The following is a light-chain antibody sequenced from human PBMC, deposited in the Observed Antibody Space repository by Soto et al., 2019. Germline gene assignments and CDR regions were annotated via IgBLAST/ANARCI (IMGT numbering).Light chain of an antibody. CDR3: CSYAGGNTFV. J-gene: IGLJ1*01. Sequence: QSVLTQSASVSGSPGQSITISCTGTSSDVGNYNLVSWYQQHPGKAPKLMIYEGTKRPSGVSNRFSGSKSGNTASLTISGLQAEDEADYYCCSYAGGNTFVFGTGTKSPS. V-gene: IGLV2-23*03. CDR2: EGT. CDR1: SSDVGNYNL.